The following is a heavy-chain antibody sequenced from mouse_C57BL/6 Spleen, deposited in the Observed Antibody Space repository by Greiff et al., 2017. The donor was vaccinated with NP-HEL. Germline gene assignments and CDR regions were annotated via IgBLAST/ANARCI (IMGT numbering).Heavy chain of an antibody. CDR1: GYTFTDYY. CDR3: ARSGDPGVPFDY. J-gene: IGHJ2*01. Sequence: EVQLQQSGPELVKPGASVKISCKASGYTFTDYYMNWVKQSHGKSLEWIGDINPNNGGTSYNQKFKGKATLTVDKSSSTAYMELRSLTSEDSAVYYCARSGDPGVPFDYWGQGTTLTVSS. CDR2: INPNNGGT. V-gene: IGHV1-26*01. D-gene: IGHD4-1*01.